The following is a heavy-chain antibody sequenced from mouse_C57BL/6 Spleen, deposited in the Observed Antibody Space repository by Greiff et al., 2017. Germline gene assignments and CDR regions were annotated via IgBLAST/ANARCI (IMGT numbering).Heavy chain of an antibody. V-gene: IGHV1-85*01. Sequence: VQLQQSGPELVKPGASVKLSCKASGYTFTSYDINWVKQRPGQGLEWIGWIYPRDGSTKYNEKFKGKATLTVDTSSSTAYMELHSLTSEDSAVYFCARSEFIDYYEDWFAYWGQGTLVTVSA. J-gene: IGHJ3*01. CDR1: GYTFTSYD. CDR2: IYPRDGST. CDR3: ARSEFIDYYEDWFAY. D-gene: IGHD1-1*01.